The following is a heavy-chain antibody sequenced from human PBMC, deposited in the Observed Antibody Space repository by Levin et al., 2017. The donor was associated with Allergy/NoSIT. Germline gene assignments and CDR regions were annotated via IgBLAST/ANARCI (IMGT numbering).Heavy chain of an antibody. Sequence: SCAGSGFTFGSYFMSWVRQAPGKGLECVSRISSSSTTIYYADSVKGRFTISRDNAKNSLYLQMNSLREEDTSVYYCTRGDYWGQGTLVTVSS. CDR3: TRGDY. V-gene: IGHV3-48*02. CDR2: ISSSSTTI. CDR1: GFTFGSYF. J-gene: IGHJ4*02.